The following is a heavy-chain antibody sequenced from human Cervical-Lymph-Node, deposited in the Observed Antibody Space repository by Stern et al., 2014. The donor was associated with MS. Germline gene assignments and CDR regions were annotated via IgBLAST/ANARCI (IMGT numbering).Heavy chain of an antibody. D-gene: IGHD4-23*01. J-gene: IGHJ4*02. V-gene: IGHV3-30*18. CDR3: AKDLGGNAFDY. Sequence: EQLVESGGGVVQPGRSLRLSCEASGFTFSDYGIHWVRQAPGKGLEWVAVISYDGAHKYYTDSVKGRVTISRDNSKNTVFLQMNNLRSEDTAIYYCAKDLGGNAFDYWGQGTRVTVTS. CDR1: GFTFSDYG. CDR2: ISYDGAHK.